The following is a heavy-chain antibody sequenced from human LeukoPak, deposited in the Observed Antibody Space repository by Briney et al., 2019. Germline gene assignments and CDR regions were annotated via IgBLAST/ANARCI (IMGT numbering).Heavy chain of an antibody. J-gene: IGHJ4*02. Sequence: ASVKVSCKASGYTFTSYDINWVRQATGQGLEWMGGIIPIFGTANYAQKFQGRVTITADESTSTAYMELSSLRSEDTAVYYCARLNTMIPHWGQGTLVTVSS. V-gene: IGHV1-69*13. D-gene: IGHD3-22*01. CDR1: GYTFTSYD. CDR3: ARLNTMIPH. CDR2: IIPIFGTA.